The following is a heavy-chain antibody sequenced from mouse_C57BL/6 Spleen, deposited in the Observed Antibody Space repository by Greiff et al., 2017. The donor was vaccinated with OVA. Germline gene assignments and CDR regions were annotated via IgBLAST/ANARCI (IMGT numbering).Heavy chain of an antibody. CDR3: AFYDYDGLDY. CDR2: ISYDGSN. V-gene: IGHV3-6*01. Sequence: VQLKESGPGLVKPSQSLSLTCSVTGYSITSGYYWNWIRQFPGNKLEWMGYISYDGSNNYNPSLKNRISITRDTSKNQFFLKLNSVTTEDTATYYCAFYDYDGLDYWGQGTTLTVSS. CDR1: GYSITSGYY. D-gene: IGHD2-4*01. J-gene: IGHJ2*01.